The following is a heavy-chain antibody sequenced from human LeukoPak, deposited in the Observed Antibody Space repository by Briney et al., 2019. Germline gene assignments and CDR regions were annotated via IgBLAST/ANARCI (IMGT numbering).Heavy chain of an antibody. V-gene: IGHV1-69*01. CDR3: ARDILGPQSVYQLHTSGYFDY. D-gene: IGHD6-6*01. CDR2: IIPIFGTA. J-gene: IGHJ4*02. Sequence: SVKVSCKASGGAFSSYAISWVRQAPGQGLEWMGGIIPIFGTANYAQKFQGRVTITADESTSTAYMELSSLRSEDTAVYYCARDILGPQSVYQLHTSGYFDYWGQGTLVTVSS. CDR1: GGAFSSYA.